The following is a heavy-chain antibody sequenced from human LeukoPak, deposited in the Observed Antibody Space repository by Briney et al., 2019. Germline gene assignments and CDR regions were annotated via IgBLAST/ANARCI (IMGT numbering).Heavy chain of an antibody. CDR3: ARDLGGRRVAAFEY. CDR1: GYTFTGYY. V-gene: IGHV1-2*02. Sequence: ASVKVSCKASGYTFTGYYMHWVRQAPGQGLEWMGWINPNSGGTNYAQKFQGRVTMTRDTSISTAYMELSRLRSDDTAVYYCARDLGGRRVAAFEYWGQGTLVTVSS. J-gene: IGHJ4*02. D-gene: IGHD6-6*01. CDR2: INPNSGGT.